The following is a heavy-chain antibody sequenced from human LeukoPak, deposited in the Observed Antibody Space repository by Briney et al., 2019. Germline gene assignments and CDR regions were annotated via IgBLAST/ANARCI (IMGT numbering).Heavy chain of an antibody. Sequence: SETLSLTCTVSGGSVSYYYWSWIRQPPGKGLEWIGEINHSGSTNYNPSLKSRVTISVDTSKNQFSLKLSSVTAADTAVYYCARGRRDYDFWSGPYYFDYWGQGTLVTVSS. CDR1: GGSVSYYY. CDR3: ARGRRDYDFWSGPYYFDY. J-gene: IGHJ4*02. D-gene: IGHD3-3*01. CDR2: INHSGST. V-gene: IGHV4-34*01.